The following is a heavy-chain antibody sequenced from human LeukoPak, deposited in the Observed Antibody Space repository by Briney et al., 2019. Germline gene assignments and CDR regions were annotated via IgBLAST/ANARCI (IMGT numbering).Heavy chain of an antibody. V-gene: IGHV4-4*07. D-gene: IGHD5-12*01. CDR3: ARDRGYRANERNWYFDI. CDR2: IYTSGST. J-gene: IGHJ2*01. CDR1: GGSISSYY. Sequence: SSETLSLTCTVSGGSISSYYWSWIRQPAGKGLEWIGRIYTSGSTNYNPSLESRVTISIDKSQNQFSLTLTSVTAADTAVYFCARDRGYRANERNWYFDIWGRGTLVAVSS.